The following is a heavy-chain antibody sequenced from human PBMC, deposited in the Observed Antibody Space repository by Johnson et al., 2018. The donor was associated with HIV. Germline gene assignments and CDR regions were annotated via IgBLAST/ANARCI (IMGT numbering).Heavy chain of an antibody. D-gene: IGHD1-26*01. CDR1: GFAFSSYG. CDR3: ARTSGSYYERDAFDI. CDR2: ISNDGSNK. V-gene: IGHV3-30*03. J-gene: IGHJ3*02. Sequence: QVQLVESGGGVVQPGRSLRLSCAASGFAFSSYGIHWVRQAPGKGLEWVAVISNDGSNKYYADSVKGRFTISRDNLKNTLYLQMNSLRAEDTAVYYCARTSGSYYERDAFDIWGQGTMVTVSS.